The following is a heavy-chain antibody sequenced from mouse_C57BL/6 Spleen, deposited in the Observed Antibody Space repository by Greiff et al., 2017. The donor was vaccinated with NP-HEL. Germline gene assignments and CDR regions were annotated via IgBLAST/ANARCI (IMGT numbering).Heavy chain of an antibody. CDR2: IDPETGGT. J-gene: IGHJ4*01. D-gene: IGHD2-5*01. CDR3: TREVKDY. V-gene: IGHV1-15*01. Sequence: QVQLQQSGAELVRPGASVTLSCKASGYTFTDYEMHWVKQTPVHGLEWIGAIDPETGGTAYNQKFKGKAKLTADKSYRPAYMELRSLTSEDYAVYYCTREVKDYWGQGTSVTVSS. CDR1: GYTFTDYE.